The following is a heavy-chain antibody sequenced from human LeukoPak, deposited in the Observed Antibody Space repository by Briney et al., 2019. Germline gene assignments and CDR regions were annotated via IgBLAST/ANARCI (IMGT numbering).Heavy chain of an antibody. CDR3: ARGPSIAAARIVP. J-gene: IGHJ5*02. CDR1: GGSFSGYY. Sequence: SETLSLTCAVYGGSFSGYYWSWIRQPPGKGLEWIGEINHSGSTNYNPSLKSRVTISVDTSKNQFSLKLSSVTAADTAVYYCARGPSIAAARIVPWGQGTLVTVSS. D-gene: IGHD6-13*01. CDR2: INHSGST. V-gene: IGHV4-34*01.